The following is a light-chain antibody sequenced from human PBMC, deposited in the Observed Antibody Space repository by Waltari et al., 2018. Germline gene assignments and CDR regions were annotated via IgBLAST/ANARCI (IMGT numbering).Light chain of an antibody. V-gene: IGLV1-44*01. CDR3: AAWDDSLNGWV. J-gene: IGLJ3*02. CDR2: SNN. CDR1: SSNIGRNT. Sequence: QSVLTQPPSASGPPGQRVTISCSGSSSNIGRNTVNWDQTRPGTAPKLLIYSNNQRPSGVPDRFAGSKSGTSASLAISGLQSEDEADYYCAAWDDSLNGWVFGGGTKLTVL.